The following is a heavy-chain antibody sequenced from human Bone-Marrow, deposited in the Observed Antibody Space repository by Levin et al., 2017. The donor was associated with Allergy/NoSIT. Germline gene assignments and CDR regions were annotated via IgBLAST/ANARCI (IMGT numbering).Heavy chain of an antibody. CDR3: AKGGDFDF. J-gene: IGHJ4*02. CDR2: ITSDGGHK. CDR1: GFTFSSYG. Sequence: LSLTCAASGFTFSSYGMQWVRQTPGKGLEWVAIITSDGGHKYYGDSVKGRFTVSRDNSKSTMFLQMNSLRVEDTAVYFCAKGGDFDFWGQGTLVTVSS. V-gene: IGHV3-30*18. D-gene: IGHD3-16*01.